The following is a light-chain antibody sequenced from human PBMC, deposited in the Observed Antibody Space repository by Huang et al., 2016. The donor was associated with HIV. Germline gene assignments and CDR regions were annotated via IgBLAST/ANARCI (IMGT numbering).Light chain of an antibody. V-gene: IGKV4-1*01. Sequence: DIVMTQSPDSLAVSLGERATINCKSSQRVLYSSNNKNYLAWYQQKTGQPPKLLIYWASTRESGVPDRFSGSGSGTDFTLTISSLQAEDVAVYYCQQYYSTPLTFGGGPRWRSN. CDR3: QQYYSTPLT. CDR2: WAS. J-gene: IGKJ4*01. CDR1: QRVLYSSNNKNY.